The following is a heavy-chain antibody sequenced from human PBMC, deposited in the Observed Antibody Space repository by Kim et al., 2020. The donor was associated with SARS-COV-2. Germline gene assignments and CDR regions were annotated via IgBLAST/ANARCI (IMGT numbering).Heavy chain of an antibody. Sequence: SETLSLTCTVSGGSISSYYWSWIRQPPGKGLEWIGYIYYSGSTNYNPSLKSRVTISVDTSKNQFSLKLSSVTAADTAVYYCARSSGNIAYCGGDCYSGVDYWGQGTLVTVSS. CDR1: GGSISSYY. CDR2: IYYSGST. V-gene: IGHV4-59*01. CDR3: ARSSGNIAYCGGDCYSGVDY. J-gene: IGHJ4*02. D-gene: IGHD2-21*02.